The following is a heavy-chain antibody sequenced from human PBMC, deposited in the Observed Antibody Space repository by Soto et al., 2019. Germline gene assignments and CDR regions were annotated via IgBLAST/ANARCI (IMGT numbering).Heavy chain of an antibody. Sequence: EVQLVESGGGLVQPGGSLRLSCAASGITVSTSYMSWVRQAPGKGLEWVSLTYSGGATYYADSVKGRFSISRDNFNNTVYLHMTSLRAEDTAMYYCATSLLWFGELRSWGQGTLVTVSS. J-gene: IGHJ5*02. CDR1: GITVSTSY. CDR3: ATSLLWFGELRS. V-gene: IGHV3-66*01. CDR2: TYSGGAT. D-gene: IGHD3-10*01.